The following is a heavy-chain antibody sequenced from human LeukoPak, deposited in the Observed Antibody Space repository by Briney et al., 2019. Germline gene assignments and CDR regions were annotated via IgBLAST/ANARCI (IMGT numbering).Heavy chain of an antibody. CDR2: ISAYNGNT. J-gene: IGHJ6*02. CDR1: GYTFTIYG. V-gene: IGHV1-18*01. Sequence: AAVTVSYTASGYTFTIYGISWVRQAPGQGGEGMGWISAYNGNTNYAQKLQGRVTITRDTSKSTAYMEEGRLRSDDTAVYYCARQPVVPAARSYYYYFGMDVWGQGTTVTVSS. D-gene: IGHD2-2*01. CDR3: ARQPVVPAARSYYYYFGMDV.